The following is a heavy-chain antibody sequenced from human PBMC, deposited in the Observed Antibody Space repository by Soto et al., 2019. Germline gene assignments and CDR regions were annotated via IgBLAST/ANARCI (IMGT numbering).Heavy chain of an antibody. CDR3: ARGPGVLVAGYGLDV. D-gene: IGHD6-19*01. Sequence: PSQTLSLTCVIAVDSISSKSATWNWIRQSPSRGLEWLGRTYYRPKWYYDYAVSVTGRITINVDTSKNQFTLQVNSVTPEDTAVYYCARGPGVLVAGYGLDVWGQGTAVTVSS. CDR1: VDSISSKSAT. CDR2: TYYRPKWYY. V-gene: IGHV6-1*01. J-gene: IGHJ6*02.